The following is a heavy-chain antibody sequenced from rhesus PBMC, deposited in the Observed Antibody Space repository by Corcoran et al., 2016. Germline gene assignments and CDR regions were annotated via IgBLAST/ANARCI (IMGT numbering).Heavy chain of an antibody. J-gene: IGHJ4*01. Sequence: QVQLQESGPGLVKPSETLSLTCAVSGGSISGGYGWSWIRQPPWKGLEWIGHIFDSIGSTYYNPSLKSRVTISRDTSKNQFSLKLSSVTAADTAVYYCARLSSYYFDYWGQGVLVTVSS. CDR1: GGSISGGYG. CDR2: IFDSIGST. CDR3: ARLSSYYFDY. V-gene: IGHV4S7*01.